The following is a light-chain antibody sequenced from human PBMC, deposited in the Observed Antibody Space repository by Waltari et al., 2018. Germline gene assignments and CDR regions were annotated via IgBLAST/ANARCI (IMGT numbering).Light chain of an antibody. CDR3: MQATHWPPGT. J-gene: IGKJ1*01. V-gene: IGKV2-30*02. CDR1: QSLVHSDGNTY. CDR2: NLS. Sequence: DVVMTQSPLALPVPPEQPASISFRSSQSLVHSDGNTYLSWFKQRPGQSTRRLISNLSTRDSGVPDRFSGSGSGTDFTLTISRVEAEDVGVYYCMQATHWPPGTFGQGTKVEIK.